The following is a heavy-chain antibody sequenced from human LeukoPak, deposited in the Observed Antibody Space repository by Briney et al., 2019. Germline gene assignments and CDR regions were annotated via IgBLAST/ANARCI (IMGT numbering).Heavy chain of an antibody. CDR2: IRSKANSYAT. V-gene: IGHV3-73*01. CDR3: TRRVGGLEFDY. Sequence: SGGSLRLSCAASGFTFSGSAMHWVRQASGKGLEWVGRIRSKANSYATAYAASVKGRFTISRDDSKNTAYLQMNSLKTEDTAVYYCTRRVGGLEFDYWGQGTLVTVSS. J-gene: IGHJ4*02. CDR1: GFTFSGSA. D-gene: IGHD4-23*01.